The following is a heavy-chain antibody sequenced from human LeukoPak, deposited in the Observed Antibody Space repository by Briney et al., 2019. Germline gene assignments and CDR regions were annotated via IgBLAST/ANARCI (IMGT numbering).Heavy chain of an antibody. CDR2: IYSSGST. J-gene: IGHJ4*02. CDR3: ARTPIYYFDNSGYYN. D-gene: IGHD3-22*01. V-gene: IGHV4-4*07. Sequence: PSETLSLTCTVSGGSINNYYWSWIRQPAGKGVEWIGLIYSSGSTSYNPSLKSRVTMSVDTSKKQFSLRLSSVTAADTAVYYCARTPIYYFDNSGYYNWGQGTLVTVSS. CDR1: GGSINNYY.